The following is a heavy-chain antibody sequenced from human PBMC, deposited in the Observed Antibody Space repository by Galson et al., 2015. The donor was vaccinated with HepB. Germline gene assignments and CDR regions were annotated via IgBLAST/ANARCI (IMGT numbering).Heavy chain of an antibody. CDR1: GFSFNNSA. Sequence: SLRLSCAASGFSFNNSAMNWVRQTPGKGLEWVSVISASGGSTYYTDSVKGRFTISRDNSKNTLYLQMNSLRAEDTAIYYCAKDRGSYTPFYFDYWGQGTLVTVSS. J-gene: IGHJ4*02. D-gene: IGHD1-26*01. V-gene: IGHV3-23*01. CDR2: ISASGGST. CDR3: AKDRGSYTPFYFDY.